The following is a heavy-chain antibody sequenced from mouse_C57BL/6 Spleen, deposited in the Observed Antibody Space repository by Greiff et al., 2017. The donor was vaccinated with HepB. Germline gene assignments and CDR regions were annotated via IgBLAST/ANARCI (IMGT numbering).Heavy chain of an antibody. V-gene: IGHV5-6*01. J-gene: IGHJ3*01. D-gene: IGHD2-4*01. CDR1: GFTFSSYG. CDR3: ACLYYDERWFAY. Sequence: EVKVVESGGDLVKPGGSLKLSCAASGFTFSSYGMSWVRQTPDKRLEWVATISSGGSYTYYPDSVKGRFTISRDNAKNTLYLQMSSLKSEDTAMYYCACLYYDERWFAYWGQGTLVTVSA. CDR2: ISSGGSYT.